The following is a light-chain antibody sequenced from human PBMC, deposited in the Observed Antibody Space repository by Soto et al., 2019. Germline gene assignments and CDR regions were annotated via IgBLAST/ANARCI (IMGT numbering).Light chain of an antibody. CDR2: SNN. Sequence: QSVRTQPPSASGTPGQRVTISCSGSSSNIGSNTVNWYQQLPGTAPKLVIYSNNQRPSGVPDRFSGSKSGTSASLAISGLQSEDDADYYCVAWDDSLNGYVVFGGGTKVTVL. CDR1: SSNIGSNT. V-gene: IGLV1-44*01. CDR3: VAWDDSLNGYVV. J-gene: IGLJ2*01.